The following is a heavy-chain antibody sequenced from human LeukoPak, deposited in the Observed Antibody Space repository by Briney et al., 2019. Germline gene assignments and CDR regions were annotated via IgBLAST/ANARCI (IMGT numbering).Heavy chain of an antibody. CDR1: GFTFRSFW. CDR2: IKQDGSGK. CDR3: ARDLLYGDYVGAYFDY. V-gene: IGHV3-7*01. Sequence: PGGSLRLSCAASGFTFRSFWMTWVRQAPGKGLEWVANIKQDGSGKHYVDSVRGRFTISRDNTKNSLFLQLNSLRAEDTAVYYCARDLLYGDYVGAYFDYWGQGVLVTVSS. D-gene: IGHD4-17*01. J-gene: IGHJ4*02.